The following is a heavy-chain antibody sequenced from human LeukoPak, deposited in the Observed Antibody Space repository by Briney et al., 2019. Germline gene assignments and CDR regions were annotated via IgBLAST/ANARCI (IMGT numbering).Heavy chain of an antibody. CDR1: GFTFSNYG. CDR3: AKPFSSSWYWFDP. D-gene: IGHD6-13*01. V-gene: IGHV3-23*01. CDR2: ISGSGDSM. J-gene: IGHJ5*02. Sequence: RGSLRLSCAASGFTFSNYGMSWVRQAPGKGLEWVTSISGSGDSMYYADSVKGRFTISRDNSKNTLYLQMNSLRAEDTAVYYCAKPFSSSWYWFDPWGQGTLVTVSS.